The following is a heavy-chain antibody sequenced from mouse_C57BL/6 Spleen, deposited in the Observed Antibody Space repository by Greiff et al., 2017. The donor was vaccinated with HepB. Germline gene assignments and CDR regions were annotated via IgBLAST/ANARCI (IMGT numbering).Heavy chain of an antibody. CDR2: IHPNSGST. Sequence: QVQLQHPGAELVKPGASVKLSCKASGYTFTSYWMHWVKQRPGQGLEWIGMIHPNSGSTNYNEKFKSKATLTVDKSSSTAYMQLSSLTSEDSAVYYCARVYYDYGGVYAMDYWGQGTSVTVSS. D-gene: IGHD2-4*01. CDR3: ARVYYDYGGVYAMDY. V-gene: IGHV1-64*01. J-gene: IGHJ4*01. CDR1: GYTFTSYW.